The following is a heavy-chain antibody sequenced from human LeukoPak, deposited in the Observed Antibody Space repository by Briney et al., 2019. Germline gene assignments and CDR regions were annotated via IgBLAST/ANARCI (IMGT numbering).Heavy chain of an antibody. J-gene: IGHJ4*02. Sequence: PGGSLRLSCEASGFSVSNSHMAWIRQAPGKGLEWVSSIAGSGGGISYADSVKGRFTISRDNSKNTLYLQMNSLRAEDTAVYYCANKILGSKPFDYWGQRTLVTVSS. D-gene: IGHD2-15*01. V-gene: IGHV3-23*01. CDR3: ANKILGSKPFDY. CDR1: GFSVSNSH. CDR2: IAGSGGGI.